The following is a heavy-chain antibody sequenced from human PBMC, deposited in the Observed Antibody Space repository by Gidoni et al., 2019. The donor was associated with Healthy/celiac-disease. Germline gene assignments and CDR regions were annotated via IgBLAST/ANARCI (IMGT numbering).Heavy chain of an antibody. CDR2: IDPSDSYT. J-gene: IGHJ6*02. D-gene: IGHD2-2*01. CDR3: ATGYCSSTSCYSRFTYGMDV. CDR1: GYSFTSYW. Sequence: EVQLVQSGAEVKKPGESLRISCKGSGYSFTSYWISWVRQMPGKGLEWMGRIDPSDSYTNYSPSFQGHVTISADKSISTAYLQWSSLKASDTAMYYCATGYCSSTSCYSRFTYGMDVWGQGTTVTVSS. V-gene: IGHV5-10-1*03.